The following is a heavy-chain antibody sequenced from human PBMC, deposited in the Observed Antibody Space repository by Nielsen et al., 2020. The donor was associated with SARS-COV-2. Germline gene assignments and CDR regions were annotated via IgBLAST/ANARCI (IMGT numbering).Heavy chain of an antibody. Sequence: GESLKISCAASGFTFSNSDMNWVHQAPGKGLEWVSGVSWNGSRTHYADSVKGRFIISRDNSRNTLYLQTNSLRAEDTAVYYCARDSYYDFWSGYYTSYYYYGMDVWGQGTTVTVSS. D-gene: IGHD3-3*01. CDR2: VSWNGSRT. V-gene: IGHV3-35*01. CDR3: ARDSYYDFWSGYYTSYYYYGMDV. CDR1: GFTFSNSD. J-gene: IGHJ6*02.